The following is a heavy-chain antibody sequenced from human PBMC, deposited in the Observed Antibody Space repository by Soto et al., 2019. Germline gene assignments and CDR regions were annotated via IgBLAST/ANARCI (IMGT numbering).Heavy chain of an antibody. D-gene: IGHD3-16*02. CDR3: ATDRLDYDYFWGSYRYKVGAFDI. V-gene: IGHV1-24*01. J-gene: IGHJ3*02. CDR2: FDPEDGET. Sequence: ASVKVSCKVSGYTLTELSMHWVRQAPGKGLEWMGGFDPEDGETIYAQKFQGRVTMTEDTSTDTAYMELSSLRSEDTAVYYCATDRLDYDYFWGSYRYKVGAFDIWGQGTMVTVSS. CDR1: GYTLTELS.